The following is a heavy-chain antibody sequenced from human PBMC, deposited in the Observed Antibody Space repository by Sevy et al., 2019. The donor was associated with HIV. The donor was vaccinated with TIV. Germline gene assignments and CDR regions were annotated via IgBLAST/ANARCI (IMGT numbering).Heavy chain of an antibody. CDR3: ARLSGYSSSWSYFDY. D-gene: IGHD6-13*01. CDR1: GFTFSSYS. J-gene: IGHJ4*02. CDR2: ISSSTI. Sequence: GGSLRLSCAASGFTFSSYSMNWVRQAPGQGLEWVSYISSSTIYYADSVKGRFTISRDNAKNSLYLQMNSLRAEDTAVYYCARLSGYSSSWSYFDYWGQGTLVTVSS. V-gene: IGHV3-48*01.